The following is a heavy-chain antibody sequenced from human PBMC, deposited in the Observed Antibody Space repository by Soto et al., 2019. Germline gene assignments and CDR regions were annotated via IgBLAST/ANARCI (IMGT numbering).Heavy chain of an antibody. D-gene: IGHD5-12*01. J-gene: IGHJ6*02. CDR2: IWYDGSYE. CDR3: AKDGGGGYQPPNYYYYGLDV. V-gene: IGHV3-33*03. CDR1: GFTFSSYG. Sequence: GGSLRLSCAASGFTFSSYGMHWVRQAPGKGLEWVAVIWYDGSYEYYTDSVKGRFTISRDNSKNTLYLQMNSLRGEDTGVYYCAKDGGGGYQPPNYYYYGLDVWGQGSTVTVSS.